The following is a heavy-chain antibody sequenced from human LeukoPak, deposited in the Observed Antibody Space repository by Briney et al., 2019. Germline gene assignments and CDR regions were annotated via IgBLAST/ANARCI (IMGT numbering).Heavy chain of an antibody. J-gene: IGHJ5*02. CDR3: ARDYGPYPGCSWFDP. D-gene: IGHD2-21*01. V-gene: IGHV1-2*06. CDR2: INCNGGGT. CDR1: GYTFTGYY. Sequence: ASVKVSCKASGYTFTGYYIHWERQAPGQGLEWMGRINCNGGGTSYAQKFQGRVTMTRDTSISTAYMELDRLTSDDTAVYYCARDYGPYPGCSWFDPWGQGTLVTVSS.